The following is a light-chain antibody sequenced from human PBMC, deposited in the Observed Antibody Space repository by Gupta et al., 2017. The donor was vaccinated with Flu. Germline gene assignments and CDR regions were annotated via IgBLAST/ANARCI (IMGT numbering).Light chain of an antibody. J-gene: IGLJ3*02. CDR3: EPEESSMSDV. Sequence: QSVLTQPPSVSAAPGQKVTISCPGSSSNSGNNYVSWYQQLPGTAPKLLIYDNNKRPAGIPDRFSGSKAGTAATLGITGLQAGDEADYYCEPEESSMSDVFGGGTKLTVL. CDR2: DNN. V-gene: IGLV1-51*01. CDR1: SSNSGNNY.